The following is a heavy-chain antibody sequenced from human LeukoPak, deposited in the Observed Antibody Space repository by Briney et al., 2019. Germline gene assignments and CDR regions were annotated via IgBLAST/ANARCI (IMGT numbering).Heavy chain of an antibody. CDR3: ASRNYELQASEHFDY. D-gene: IGHD1-7*01. CDR2: IYSSGST. Sequence: RTGGSLRLSCAASGFTVSSNYISWVRQAPGKGLEWVSVIYSSGSTYYADSVKGRFTISRDNSKNALYLQLNNLRVEDTAVYHCASRNYELQASEHFDYWGQGTLVTVSS. J-gene: IGHJ4*02. V-gene: IGHV3-53*01. CDR1: GFTVSSNY.